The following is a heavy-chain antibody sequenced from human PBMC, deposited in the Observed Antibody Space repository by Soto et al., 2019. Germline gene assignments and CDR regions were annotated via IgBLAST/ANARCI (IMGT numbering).Heavy chain of an antibody. D-gene: IGHD6-19*01. Sequence: GGSLRLSCVVSGSTFSSDDMSWVRQAPWRGLEWVSGISDSGGSTYYADSVKGRFTISRDNAKNTLYLQMKSLRVEDTALYYCAKDGGWSLAVAGLFDYWGPGTQVTVSS. J-gene: IGHJ4*02. CDR2: ISDSGGST. CDR1: GSTFSSDD. V-gene: IGHV3-23*01. CDR3: AKDGGWSLAVAGLFDY.